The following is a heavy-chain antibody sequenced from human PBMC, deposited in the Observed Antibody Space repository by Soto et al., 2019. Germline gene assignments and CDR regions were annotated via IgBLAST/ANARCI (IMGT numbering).Heavy chain of an antibody. Sequence: PXGSLRRPCAASGFTFSDHFMSWIRQAPGKGLEWISYMTPSGSSRSYADSVKGRFTISRDNAKNSLYLQMNSLRGDDTAVYYCAREFSGNYFTFDVWGQGTMVTFSS. CDR2: MTPSGSSR. V-gene: IGHV3-11*01. J-gene: IGHJ3*01. D-gene: IGHD1-26*01. CDR1: GFTFSDHF. CDR3: AREFSGNYFTFDV.